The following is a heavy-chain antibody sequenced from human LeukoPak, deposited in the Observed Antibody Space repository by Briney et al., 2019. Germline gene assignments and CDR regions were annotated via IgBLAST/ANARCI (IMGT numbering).Heavy chain of an antibody. D-gene: IGHD1-26*01. CDR3: ARQVGLYYFDY. V-gene: IGHV4-59*08. CDR2: IYYSGST. CDR1: GGSISSYY. Sequence: PSETLSLTCTVSGGSISSYYWSWIRQPPGKGLEWIGYIYYSGSTNYNPSPKSRVTISVDTSKNQFSLKLSSVTAADTAVYYCARQVGLYYFDYWGQGTLVTVSS. J-gene: IGHJ4*02.